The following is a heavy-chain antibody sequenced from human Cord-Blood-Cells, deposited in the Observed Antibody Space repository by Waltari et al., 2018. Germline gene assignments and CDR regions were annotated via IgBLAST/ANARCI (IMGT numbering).Heavy chain of an antibody. CDR2: INHSGST. Sequence: QVQLQQWGAGLLKPSETLSLPCAAYGGSFSGYSWSGIRQPPGKGLEWIGKINHSGSTNYNPSLKSRVTISVDTSKNQFSLKLSSVTAADTAVYYCVRWLKGSPFDYWGQGTLVTVSS. D-gene: IGHD6-19*01. CDR1: GGSFSGYS. V-gene: IGHV4-34*01. J-gene: IGHJ4*02. CDR3: VRWLKGSPFDY.